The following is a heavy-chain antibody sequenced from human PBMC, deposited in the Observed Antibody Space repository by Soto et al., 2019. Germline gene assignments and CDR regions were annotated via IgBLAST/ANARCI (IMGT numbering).Heavy chain of an antibody. V-gene: IGHV1-69*13. D-gene: IGHD3-3*01. CDR2: IIPIFGTA. CDR1: GGTFSSYA. CDR3: ARRMGIFGVVISYYYYGMDV. J-gene: IGHJ6*02. Sequence: SVKVSCKASGGTFSSYAISWVRQAPGQGLEWMGGIIPIFGTANYAQKFQGRVTITADESTSTAYMELSSLRSEDTAVYYCARRMGIFGVVISYYYYGMDVWGQGPRVTVS.